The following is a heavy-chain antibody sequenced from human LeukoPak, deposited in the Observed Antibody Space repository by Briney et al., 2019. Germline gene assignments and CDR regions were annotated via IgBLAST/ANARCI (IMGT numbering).Heavy chain of an antibody. V-gene: IGHV4-34*01. CDR3: ARGKWLRSSFDY. D-gene: IGHD5-12*01. CDR1: GGSFSGYY. J-gene: IGHJ4*02. CDR2: INHSGST. Sequence: SETLSLTCAVYGGSFSGYYWSWIRQPPGKGLEWIGEINHSGSTNYNPSLKSRVTISVDTSRNQFSLKLSSVTAADTAVYYCARGKWLRSSFDYWGQGTLVTVSS.